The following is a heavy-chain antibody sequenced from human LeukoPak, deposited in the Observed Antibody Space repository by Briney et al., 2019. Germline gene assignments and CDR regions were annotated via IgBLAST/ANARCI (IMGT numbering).Heavy chain of an antibody. CDR1: GGSISSGGYY. V-gene: IGHV4-61*02. Sequence: SQNLSLTCTVAGGSISSGGYYWSWIRQHPGKGLEWIGRIYTSGSTNYNPSLKSRVTMSVDTSKNQFSLKLSSVTAADTAVYYCARAHAFDIWGQGTMVTVSS. CDR2: IYTSGST. CDR3: ARAHAFDI. J-gene: IGHJ3*02.